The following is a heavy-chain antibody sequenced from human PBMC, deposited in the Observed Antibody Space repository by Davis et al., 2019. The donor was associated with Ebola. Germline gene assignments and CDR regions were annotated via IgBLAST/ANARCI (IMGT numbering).Heavy chain of an antibody. V-gene: IGHV3-23*01. CDR1: GFTFSSYA. CDR3: AKDISLILEWLEFDY. D-gene: IGHD3-3*01. CDR2: ISGSGGST. J-gene: IGHJ4*02. Sequence: GESLKISCAASGFTFSSYAMSWVRQAPGKGLEWVSAISGSGGSTYYADSVKGRFTISRDNSKNTLYLQMNSLRAEDTAVYYCAKDISLILEWLEFDYWGQGTLVTVSS.